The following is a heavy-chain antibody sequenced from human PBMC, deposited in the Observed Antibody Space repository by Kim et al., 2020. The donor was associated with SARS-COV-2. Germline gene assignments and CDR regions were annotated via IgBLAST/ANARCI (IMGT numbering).Heavy chain of an antibody. CDR1: GFTFSSYS. D-gene: IGHD2-15*01. V-gene: IGHV3-21*04. CDR3: AGAPGSSCDNWFDP. J-gene: IGHJ5*02. Sequence: GGSLRLSCAASGFTFSSYSMNWVRQAPGKGLEWVSFICSSSSNIYYEASEKGRSTITSDNANTSLYLQKNSLRAEAALVYYSAGAPGSSCDNWFDPWG. CDR2: ICSSSSNI.